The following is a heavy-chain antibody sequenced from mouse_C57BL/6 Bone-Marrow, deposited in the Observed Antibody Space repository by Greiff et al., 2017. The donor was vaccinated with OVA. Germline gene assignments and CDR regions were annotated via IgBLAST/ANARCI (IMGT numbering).Heavy chain of an antibody. Sequence: EVQLVESGPSLVRPSQTLSLTCTVTGFSINSDCYWIWIRQFPGNKLEYIGYTLYSGITYYNPSLESRTYITRDTSKNQCSLKLSSVTTEDTATYVCARSSGVYHYAMDYWGQGTSVTVSS. CDR3: ARSSGVYHYAMDY. CDR1: GFSINSDCY. CDR2: TLYSGIT. V-gene: IGHV3-3*01. J-gene: IGHJ4*01.